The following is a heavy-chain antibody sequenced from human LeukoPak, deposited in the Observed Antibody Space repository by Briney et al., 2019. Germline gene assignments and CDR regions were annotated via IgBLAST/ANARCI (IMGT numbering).Heavy chain of an antibody. CDR3: AGVFIAARGFDY. J-gene: IGHJ4*02. CDR2: ISSSSGYI. D-gene: IGHD6-6*01. Sequence: GGSLRLSCAASGFTFSSYSMNWVRQAPGRGLEWVSSISSSSGYIHYADSVKGRFSISRDNAKNSLYLQMNTLRAEDTAVYYCAGVFIAARGFDYWGQGTLVTVSS. V-gene: IGHV3-21*01. CDR1: GFTFSSYS.